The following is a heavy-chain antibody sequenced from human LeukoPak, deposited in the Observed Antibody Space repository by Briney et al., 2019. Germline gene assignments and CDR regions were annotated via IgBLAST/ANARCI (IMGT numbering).Heavy chain of an antibody. V-gene: IGHV1-18*01. CDR3: ATSDRSWFKSSVHYFDY. J-gene: IGHJ4*02. CDR1: GYTFTSYG. D-gene: IGHD6-13*01. Sequence: ASVKVSCKASGYTFTSYGISWVRQAPGQGLEWMGWISAYNGNTNYAQKLQGRVTMTTDTSTSTAYMELRSLRSDDTAVYYCATSDRSWFKSSVHYFDYWGQGTLVTVSS. CDR2: ISAYNGNT.